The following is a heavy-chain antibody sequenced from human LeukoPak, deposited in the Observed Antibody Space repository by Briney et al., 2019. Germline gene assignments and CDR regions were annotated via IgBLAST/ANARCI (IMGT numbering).Heavy chain of an antibody. CDR2: IIPIFGTA. V-gene: IGHV1-69*05. J-gene: IGHJ6*03. Sequence: SVKVSCKASGGTFSSYAISWVRQAPGQGLEWMGRIIPIFGTANYAQKFQGRVTITTDESTGTAYMELSSLRSEDTAVYYCAIAARPRGYYYYMDVWGKGTTVTVSS. CDR3: AIAARPRGYYYYMDV. CDR1: GGTFSSYA.